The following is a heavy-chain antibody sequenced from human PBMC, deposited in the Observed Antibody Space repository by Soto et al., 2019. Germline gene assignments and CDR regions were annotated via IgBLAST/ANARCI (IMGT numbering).Heavy chain of an antibody. J-gene: IGHJ4*02. V-gene: IGHV4-39*01. CDR1: GGSISSSSYY. D-gene: IGHD3-22*01. Sequence: SETLSLTCTVSGGSISSSSYYWGWIRQPPGKGLEWIGSIYYSGSTYYNPSLKSRVTISVDTSKNQFSLKLSSVTAADTAVYYCASYDSSAYSHDDYLGQGTLVTVSS. CDR2: IYYSGST. CDR3: ASYDSSAYSHDDY.